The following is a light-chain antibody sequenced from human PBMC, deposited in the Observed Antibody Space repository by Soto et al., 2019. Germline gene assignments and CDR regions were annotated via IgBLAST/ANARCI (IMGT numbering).Light chain of an antibody. V-gene: IGLV2-23*01. J-gene: IGLJ1*01. CDR3: CSFAGSTTFYV. Sequence: QSALTQPASVSGSPGQSITISCTGTSSDVGSSNLVSWYQQHPGKAPKLIIYEGSRRPSGVSGRFSGSKSGNTASLTISGLQAEDDADYYCCSFAGSTTFYVFGTGTKVTVL. CDR1: SSDVGSSNL. CDR2: EGS.